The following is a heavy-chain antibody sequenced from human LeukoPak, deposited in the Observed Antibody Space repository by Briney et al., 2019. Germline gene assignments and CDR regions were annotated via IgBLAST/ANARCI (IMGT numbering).Heavy chain of an antibody. D-gene: IGHD4-11*01. V-gene: IGHV1-2*02. CDR3: ARDAIVRDYSNSDY. Sequence: ASVKVSCKASGYTFTGYYIHWVRQAPGQGVEGMGWINPNSGGTNYAQKFQGRVTMTRDTSINTAYMELSRLTSDDTAVYYCARDAIVRDYSNSDYWGQGTLVTVSS. J-gene: IGHJ4*02. CDR2: INPNSGGT. CDR1: GYTFTGYY.